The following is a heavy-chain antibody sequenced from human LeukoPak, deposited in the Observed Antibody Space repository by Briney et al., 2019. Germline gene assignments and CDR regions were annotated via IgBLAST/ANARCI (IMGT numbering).Heavy chain of an antibody. CDR3: ARAFYCSSTSCYWFDP. D-gene: IGHD2-2*01. J-gene: IGHJ5*02. CDR2: IIPIFGTA. V-gene: IGHV1-69*13. CDR1: GGTFSSYA. Sequence: SAKVSCKASGGTFSSYAISWVRQAPGQGLEWMGGIIPIFGTANYAQKFRGRVTITADESTSTAYMELSSLRSEDTAVYYCARAFYCSSTSCYWFDPWGQGTLVTVSS.